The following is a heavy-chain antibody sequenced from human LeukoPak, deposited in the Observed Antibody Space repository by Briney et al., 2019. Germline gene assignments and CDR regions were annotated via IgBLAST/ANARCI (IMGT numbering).Heavy chain of an antibody. V-gene: IGHV1-69*04. D-gene: IGHD3-22*01. CDR1: GGTFSGYA. J-gene: IGHJ3*02. CDR3: ARMSDSSGYYYVNAALGAFDI. Sequence: SVKVSCKASGGTFSGYAISWVRQAPGQGLEWMGRIIPILGIANYAQKFQGRVTITADKSTSTAYMELSSLRSEDTAVYYCARMSDSSGYYYVNAALGAFDIWGQGTMVTVSS. CDR2: IIPILGIA.